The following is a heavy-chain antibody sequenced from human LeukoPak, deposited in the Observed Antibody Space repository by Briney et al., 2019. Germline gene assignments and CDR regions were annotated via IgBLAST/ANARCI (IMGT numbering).Heavy chain of an antibody. D-gene: IGHD1-26*01. CDR3: ARVSGGILDY. CDR1: GFTFGDYA. Sequence: GGSLRLSCTASGFTFGDYAMSWVRQAPGKGLEWVSSISSSSSYIYYADSVKGRFTISRDNAKNSLYLQMNSLRAEDTAVYYCARVSGGILDYWGQGTLVTVSS. J-gene: IGHJ4*02. V-gene: IGHV3-21*01. CDR2: ISSSSSYI.